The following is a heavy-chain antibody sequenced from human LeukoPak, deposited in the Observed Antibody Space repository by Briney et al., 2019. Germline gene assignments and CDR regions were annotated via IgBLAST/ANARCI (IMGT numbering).Heavy chain of an antibody. Sequence: SETLSLTCTVSGVSVSNFYWAWIRQPPGKGLEWIGSIYYSGSTYYTPSLKSRVTISVDTSKNQYSLKVSSVTAADTAVYYCARHLALGPYDYWGQGTLVTVSS. CDR2: IYYSGST. CDR3: ARHLALGPYDY. V-gene: IGHV4-39*01. J-gene: IGHJ4*02. CDR1: GVSVSNFY.